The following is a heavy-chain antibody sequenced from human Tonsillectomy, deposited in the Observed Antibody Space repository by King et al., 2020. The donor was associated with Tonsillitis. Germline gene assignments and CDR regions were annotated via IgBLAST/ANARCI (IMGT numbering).Heavy chain of an antibody. J-gene: IGHJ4*02. V-gene: IGHV3-33*08. CDR1: GFSFYSYG. Sequence: VQLVESGGGVVQPGRSLRLSCAASGFSFYSYGMHWVRQAPGKGLEWVAVIWYDGSNKFYADSGKGRFTISSDNSKNTLYLQMNSLRAEDTAVYYCARDSGVSYGAADYWGQGTLVTVSS. CDR3: ARDSGVSYGAADY. D-gene: IGHD5-18*01. CDR2: IWYDGSNK.